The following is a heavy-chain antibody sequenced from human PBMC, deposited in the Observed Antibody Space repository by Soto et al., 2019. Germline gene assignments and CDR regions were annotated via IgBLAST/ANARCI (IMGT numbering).Heavy chain of an antibody. D-gene: IGHD5-12*01. V-gene: IGHV4-61*01. CDR1: GGSVSSGSYY. CDR3: VSGGSARYFDY. CDR2: IYYSGST. J-gene: IGHJ4*02. Sequence: QVQLQESGPGLVKPSETLSLTCTVSGGSVSSGSYYWSWIRQPPGKGLEWIGYIYYSGSTNYNPSLKSRVTISVDTSKNQFSLKLSSVTAADTAVYYCVSGGSARYFDYWGQGTLVTVSS.